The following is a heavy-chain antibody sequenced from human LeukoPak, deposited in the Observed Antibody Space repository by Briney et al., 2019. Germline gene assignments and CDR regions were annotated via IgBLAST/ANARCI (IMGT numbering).Heavy chain of an antibody. CDR3: ARVAPSYYYDSSGYYHDAFDI. J-gene: IGHJ3*02. V-gene: IGHV4-4*07. D-gene: IGHD3-22*01. Sequence: SETLSLTCTVSGGSISSYYWSWIRQLAGKGLEWIGRIYTSGSTNYNPSLKSRVTMSVDTSKNQFSLKLSSVTAADTAVYYCARVAPSYYYDSSGYYHDAFDIWGQGTMVTVSS. CDR1: GGSISSYY. CDR2: IYTSGST.